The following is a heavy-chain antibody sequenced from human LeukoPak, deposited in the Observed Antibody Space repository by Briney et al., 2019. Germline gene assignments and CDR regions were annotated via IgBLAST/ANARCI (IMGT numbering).Heavy chain of an antibody. D-gene: IGHD6-25*01. Sequence: AETLSLTCTVSSGSISSSTYYWGWIRQPPGKGLEWIGSIYFSGSTYYNPSLKSRVTISVEKSKNQFSLNLNSVTAADTAVYYCGAALREGSIAAAPYWGQGTLVTVSS. V-gene: IGHV4-39*01. CDR3: GAALREGSIAAAPY. J-gene: IGHJ4*02. CDR2: IYFSGST. CDR1: SGSISSSTYY.